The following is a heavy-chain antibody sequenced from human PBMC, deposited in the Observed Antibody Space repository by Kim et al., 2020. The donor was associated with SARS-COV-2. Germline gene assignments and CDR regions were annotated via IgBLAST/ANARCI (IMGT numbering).Heavy chain of an antibody. J-gene: IGHJ4*02. CDR3: ARQRAAWRSFDY. D-gene: IGHD1-1*01. V-gene: IGHV4-34*01. Sequence: THNPSLKSRVTISVDTSKNQFSLKLSSVTAAGTAVYYCARQRAAWRSFDYWGQGTLVTVSS.